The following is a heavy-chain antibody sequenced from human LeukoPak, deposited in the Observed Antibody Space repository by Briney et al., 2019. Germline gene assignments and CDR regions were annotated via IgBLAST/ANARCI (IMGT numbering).Heavy chain of an antibody. V-gene: IGHV5-51*01. CDR1: GYSFTSYW. CDR2: IYPGDSDT. Sequence: GESLKISCKGSGYSFTSYWIAWVRQMPGKGLEWMGIIYPGDSDTRYSPSFQGQVTISADKSISTTYLQWSSLKASDTAMYYCARLRQQLPLELDYWGQGTLVTVSS. D-gene: IGHD6-13*01. CDR3: ARLRQQLPLELDY. J-gene: IGHJ4*02.